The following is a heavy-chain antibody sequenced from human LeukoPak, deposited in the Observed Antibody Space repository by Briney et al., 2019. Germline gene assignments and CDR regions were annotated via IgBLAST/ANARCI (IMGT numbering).Heavy chain of an antibody. CDR3: AKDAADGYDILTGYFNNNDY. CDR2: ISGSGGST. J-gene: IGHJ4*02. D-gene: IGHD3-9*01. V-gene: IGHV3-23*01. Sequence: GGSLRLSCAASGFTFSSYAMSWVRQAPGKGLEWVSAISGSGGSTYYADSVKGRFTISRDNSKNTLYLQMNSLRAEDTAVYYCAKDAADGYDILTGYFNNNDYWGQGTLVTVSS. CDR1: GFTFSSYA.